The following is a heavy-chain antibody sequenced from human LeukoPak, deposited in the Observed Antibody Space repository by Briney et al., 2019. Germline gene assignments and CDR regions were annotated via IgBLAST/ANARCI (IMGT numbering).Heavy chain of an antibody. CDR1: GFTFSNYV. Sequence: GGSLRLSCAASGFTFSNYVMSWVRQAPGKGLEWVSYINHNGEMIFYPDFVKGRFTISRDNAKNSLYLQMNSLRAEDTAVYYCARDMRVSYWGQGTLVTVSS. V-gene: IGHV3-11*01. J-gene: IGHJ4*02. D-gene: IGHD3-16*01. CDR3: ARDMRVSY. CDR2: INHNGEMI.